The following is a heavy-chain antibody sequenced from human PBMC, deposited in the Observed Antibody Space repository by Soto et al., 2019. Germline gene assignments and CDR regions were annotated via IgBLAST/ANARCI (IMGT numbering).Heavy chain of an antibody. CDR2: IYYSGST. V-gene: IGHV4-59*01. CDR1: GGSISSYY. J-gene: IGHJ4*02. D-gene: IGHD3-3*01. Sequence: SEPLSLTCTVSGGSISSYYWSWIRQPPGKGLEWIGYIYYSGSTNYNPSLKSRVTISVDTSKNQFSLKLSSVTAADTAVYYCARDGFWSGRPLDYWGQGTLVTVSS. CDR3: ARDGFWSGRPLDY.